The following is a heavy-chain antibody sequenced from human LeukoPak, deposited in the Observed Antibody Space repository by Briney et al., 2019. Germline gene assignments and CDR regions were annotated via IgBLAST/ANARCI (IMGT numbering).Heavy chain of an antibody. CDR3: ARGGQTWNYGSGSYYKRHYYYYMDV. Sequence: SETLSLTCTVSGGSISSSSYYWGWIRQPPGKGLQWIGSIYYSGSTYYNPSLKSRVTISVDTSKNQFSLKLSSVTAADTAVYYCARGGQTWNYGSGSYYKRHYYYYMDVWGKGTTVTVSS. D-gene: IGHD3-10*01. CDR1: GGSISSSSYY. J-gene: IGHJ6*03. CDR2: IYYSGST. V-gene: IGHV4-39*07.